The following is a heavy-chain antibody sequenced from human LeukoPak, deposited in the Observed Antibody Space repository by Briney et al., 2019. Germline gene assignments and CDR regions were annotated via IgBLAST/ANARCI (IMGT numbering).Heavy chain of an antibody. CDR3: ARINRQQLVLDY. Sequence: PSETLSLTCAVSGYAISSGYYWGWIRQPPGKGVEWIGSIYHSGSTYYNPSLKSRVTISVDTSKNQFSLKLSSVTAAGTAVYYCARINRQQLVLDYWGQGTLVTVSS. CDR1: GYAISSGYY. J-gene: IGHJ4*02. CDR2: IYHSGST. V-gene: IGHV4-38-2*01. D-gene: IGHD6-13*01.